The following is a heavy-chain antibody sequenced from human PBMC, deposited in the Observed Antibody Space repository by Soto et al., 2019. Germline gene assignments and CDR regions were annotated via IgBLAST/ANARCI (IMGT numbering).Heavy chain of an antibody. V-gene: IGHV1-24*01. CDR1: GYTLTELS. CDR2: FDPEDGET. Sequence: ASVKVSCKVSGYTLTELSMHWVRQAPGKGLEWMGGFDPEDGETIYAQKFQGRVTMTEDTSTDTAYMELSSLRSEDTAVYYCATAPPGIQLEEFRFDPWGQGTLVTVSS. CDR3: ATAPPGIQLEEFRFDP. J-gene: IGHJ5*02. D-gene: IGHD5-18*01.